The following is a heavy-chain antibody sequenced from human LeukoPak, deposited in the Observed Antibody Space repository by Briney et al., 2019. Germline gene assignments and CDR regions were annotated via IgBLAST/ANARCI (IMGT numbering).Heavy chain of an antibody. D-gene: IGHD6-19*01. CDR1: GFTFSAFA. CDR3: AKDLSYTSGASDH. Sequence: GGSLRLSCAASGFTFSAFAMTWVRQAPGKGLEWVSTITDDGYNTYSADSVKGRITFSRDNSKNTLSLQLRSLRAEDTAVYYCAKDLSYTSGASDHWGQGTLVTVSS. V-gene: IGHV3-23*01. J-gene: IGHJ4*02. CDR2: ITDDGYNT.